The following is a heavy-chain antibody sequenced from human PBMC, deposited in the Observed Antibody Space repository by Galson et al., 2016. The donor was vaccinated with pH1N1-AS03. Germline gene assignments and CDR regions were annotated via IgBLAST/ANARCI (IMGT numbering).Heavy chain of an antibody. V-gene: IGHV1-2*04. J-gene: IGHJ6*02. CDR2: IHPNDGVT. CDR1: GYTFTDFS. Sequence: SVKVSCKASGYTFTDFSINWVRQAPGQGLEWMGWIHPNDGVTNYAQKFQAWVTMTRDTSSSTAYLELTGLKSDDTAVYYCSRDPRAPCRGPTSPTAFYFGMDVWGQGTTVIVSS. CDR3: SRDPRAPCRGPTSPTAFYFGMDV. D-gene: IGHD2-15*01.